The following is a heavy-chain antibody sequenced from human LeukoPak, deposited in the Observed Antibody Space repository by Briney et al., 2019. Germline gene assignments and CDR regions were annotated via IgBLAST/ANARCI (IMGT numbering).Heavy chain of an antibody. V-gene: IGHV1-2*02. D-gene: IGHD2-21*02. Sequence: ASVKVSCKASGYTFTVYYIHWLRQAPGQSLEWMGWVIPNSGGTNCAQNFQGRVTMTRDASISTAYMELSSLTYDDTAIYHCARGVLLQGRGAFDIWGQGSMVTVSS. CDR2: VIPNSGGT. CDR3: ARGVLLQGRGAFDI. J-gene: IGHJ3*02. CDR1: GYTFTVYY.